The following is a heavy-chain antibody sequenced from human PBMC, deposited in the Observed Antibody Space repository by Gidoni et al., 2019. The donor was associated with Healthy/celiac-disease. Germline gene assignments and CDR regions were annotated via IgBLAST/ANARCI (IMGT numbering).Heavy chain of an antibody. CDR1: GFTFSSYA. CDR2: ISSNGGST. Sequence: EVQLVESGGGLVQPGGSLRLSCAASGFTFSSYAMHWVRQAPGKGLEYVSAISSNGGSTYYANSVKGRFTISRDNSKNTLYLQMGSLRAEDMAVYYCARDALEMANITPVFYYDYYMDVWGKGTTVTVPS. J-gene: IGHJ6*03. D-gene: IGHD3-3*01. V-gene: IGHV3-64*01. CDR3: ARDALEMANITPVFYYDYYMDV.